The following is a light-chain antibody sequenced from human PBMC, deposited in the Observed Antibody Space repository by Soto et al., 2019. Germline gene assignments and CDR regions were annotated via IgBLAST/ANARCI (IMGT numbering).Light chain of an antibody. CDR2: GAS. V-gene: IGKV3-20*01. CDR3: QQYDSSLFT. Sequence: EIVLTQSPGTLSLSPGERATLSCRASQSVSGSSFAWYQQKPGQAPRLLIYGASSRATGIPDRFSGSGAGTDSTLTISRLEPDDCAVDYCQQYDSSLFTFGPGTKVDIK. CDR1: QSVSGSS. J-gene: IGKJ3*01.